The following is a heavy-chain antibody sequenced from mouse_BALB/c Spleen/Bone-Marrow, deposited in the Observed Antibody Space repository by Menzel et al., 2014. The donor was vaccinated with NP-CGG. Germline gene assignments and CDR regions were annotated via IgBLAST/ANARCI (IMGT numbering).Heavy chain of an antibody. CDR1: GFNIKDYY. CDR2: IDPENGNI. Sequence: VQLKESGAELVRPGALVRLSCKASGFNIKDYYMYWVKQRPEQGLEWIGWIDPENGNIIYDPKFQGKASITADTSSNTAYLQLSSLTSEDTAVYYCARSPRNYFDYWGRGSTLTVSS. CDR3: ARSPRNYFDY. J-gene: IGHJ2*01. V-gene: IGHV14-1*02.